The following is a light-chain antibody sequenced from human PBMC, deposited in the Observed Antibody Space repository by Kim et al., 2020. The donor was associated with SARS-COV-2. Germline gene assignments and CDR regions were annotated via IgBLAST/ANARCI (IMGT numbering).Light chain of an antibody. J-gene: IGKJ3*01. CDR2: GAS. V-gene: IGKV3-20*01. CDR1: QSVSSSY. Sequence: SPGEQATLSCRASQSVSSSYLAWYQHKPGQAPRLLIYGASTRATGIPDRFSGSGSGRDFTLTISGLEPEDFAVYYCQLFGSSSFTFGPGTKVDIK. CDR3: QLFGSSSFT.